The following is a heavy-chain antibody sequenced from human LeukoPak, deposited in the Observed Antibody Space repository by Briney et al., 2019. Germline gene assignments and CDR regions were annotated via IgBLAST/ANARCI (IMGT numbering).Heavy chain of an antibody. CDR2: ISSSSSYI. CDR1: GFTFSSYS. CDR3: ARDYCSSTSCYLPFDY. J-gene: IGHJ4*02. D-gene: IGHD2-2*01. V-gene: IGHV3-21*01. Sequence: PGGSLRLSCAASGFTFSSYSMNWVRQAPGKGLEWVSSISSSSSYIYYADSVKGRFTISRDNAKNSLYLQMNSLSAEDTAVYYCARDYCSSTSCYLPFDYWGQGTLVTVSS.